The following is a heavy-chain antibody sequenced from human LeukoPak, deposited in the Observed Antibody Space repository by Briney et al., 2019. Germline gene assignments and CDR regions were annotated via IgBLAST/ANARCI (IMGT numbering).Heavy chain of an antibody. D-gene: IGHD4-17*01. CDR3: ARAGGTTRGKKGVDY. V-gene: IGHV4-39*07. CDR1: GGSISSNGYY. CDR2: IYYSGGT. Sequence: SETLSLTCTVSGGSISSNGYYWAWFRQPPGKGLEWIGSIYYSGGTYYNPSLKSRVTISIDTSKNQFSLKLSSVTAADTAVYYCARAGGTTRGKKGVDYWGQGTLVTVSS. J-gene: IGHJ4*02.